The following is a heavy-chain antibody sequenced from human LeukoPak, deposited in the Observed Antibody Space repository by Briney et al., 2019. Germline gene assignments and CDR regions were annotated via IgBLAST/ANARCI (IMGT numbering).Heavy chain of an antibody. Sequence: PSETLSLTCTVSGYSISSGYYWGWIRQPPGKGLEWIGSIYNSGSTYYNPSLKSRVTISVDTSKNQFSLKLSSVTAADTAVYYCARGKSRGSHIAYWVQGTLVTVSS. CDR2: IYNSGST. CDR3: ARGKSRGSHIAY. V-gene: IGHV4-38-2*02. D-gene: IGHD1-26*01. J-gene: IGHJ4*02. CDR1: GYSISSGYY.